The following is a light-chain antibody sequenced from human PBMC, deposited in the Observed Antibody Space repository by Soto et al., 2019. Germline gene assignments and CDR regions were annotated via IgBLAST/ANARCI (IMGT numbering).Light chain of an antibody. CDR1: QSVTSSY. Sequence: EIVMTQSPATLSVSPGERATLSCRASQSVTSSYLAWYQQKPGQAPRLLIYGASSRATGIPDRFSGSGSGTGFTLTISRLEPEDCAVYYCQQYGSSPRFGQGTKVDIK. CDR2: GAS. J-gene: IGKJ1*01. CDR3: QQYGSSPR. V-gene: IGKV3-20*01.